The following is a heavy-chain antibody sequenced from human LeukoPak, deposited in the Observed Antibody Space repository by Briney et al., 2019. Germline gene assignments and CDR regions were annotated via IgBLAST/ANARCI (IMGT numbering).Heavy chain of an antibody. D-gene: IGHD4-17*01. J-gene: IGHJ4*02. V-gene: IGHV5-10-1*01. Sequence: GESLTISCKGSGYSFTNYWISWVRQMPGKGLEWMGRIDPSDSYTKYSPSFEGHVTISVDKSISTAFLQWNSLKASDSAMYYCASAVSKVTTDFANYWGQGTQVAVSS. CDR1: GYSFTNYW. CDR2: IDPSDSYT. CDR3: ASAVSKVTTDFANY.